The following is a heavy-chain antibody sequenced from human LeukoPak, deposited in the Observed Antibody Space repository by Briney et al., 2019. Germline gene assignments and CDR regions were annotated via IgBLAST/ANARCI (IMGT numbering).Heavy chain of an antibody. Sequence: GGSLRLSCAASGFTFSSYSMNWVRQAPGKGLEWVSSISSSSSYIYYADSVKGRFTISRDNAKNSLYLQMNSLRAEDTAVYYCARHAITMIEPIWFDPWGQGTLVTVSS. CDR3: ARHAITMIEPIWFDP. J-gene: IGHJ5*02. V-gene: IGHV3-21*01. CDR2: ISSSSSYI. CDR1: GFTFSSYS. D-gene: IGHD3-22*01.